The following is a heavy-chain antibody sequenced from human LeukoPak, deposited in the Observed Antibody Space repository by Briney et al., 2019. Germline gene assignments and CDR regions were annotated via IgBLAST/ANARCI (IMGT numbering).Heavy chain of an antibody. J-gene: IGHJ6*02. D-gene: IGHD3-10*01. Sequence: GGSLRLSCGTSRFTFSSSGMPWVRQAPGKGLGWVALISYDGSNTQYVDSVKGRFTITRDNSKTGLSLQMNSLRGEDTAVYYCAKDESRAALLRVGNYSCYSGLDVWGQGTTVTVSS. V-gene: IGHV3-30*18. CDR1: RFTFSSSG. CDR2: ISYDGSNT. CDR3: AKDESRAALLRVGNYSCYSGLDV.